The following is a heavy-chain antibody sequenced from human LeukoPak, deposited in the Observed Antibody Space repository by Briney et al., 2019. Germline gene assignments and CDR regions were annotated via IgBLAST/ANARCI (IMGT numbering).Heavy chain of an antibody. D-gene: IGHD2-21*02. Sequence: SETLSLTCAVSGGSISSSGYYWGWVRQSPGKGLEWIGIIYFSGSTYYNPSLKSRVTISVDTSKNQFSLKLSSVTAADTAVYYCARGAYCGGDCYSPIVNWGQGTRSPSPQ. J-gene: IGHJ4*02. V-gene: IGHV4-39*01. CDR2: IYFSGST. CDR1: GGSISSSGYY. CDR3: ARGAYCGGDCYSPIVN.